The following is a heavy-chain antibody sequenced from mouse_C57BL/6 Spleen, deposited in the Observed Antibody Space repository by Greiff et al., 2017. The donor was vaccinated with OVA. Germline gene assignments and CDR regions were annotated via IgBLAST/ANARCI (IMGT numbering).Heavy chain of an antibody. CDR2: ISYDGSN. Sequence: DVKLQESGPGLVKPSQSLSLTCSVTGYSITSGYYWNWIRQFPGNKLEWMGYISYDGSNNYNPSLKNRISITRDTSKNQFFLKLKSVTTEDTATYYCARGGNYAYYFDYWGQGTTLTVSS. J-gene: IGHJ2*01. CDR1: GYSITSGYY. V-gene: IGHV3-6*01. CDR3: ARGGNYAYYFDY. D-gene: IGHD2-1*01.